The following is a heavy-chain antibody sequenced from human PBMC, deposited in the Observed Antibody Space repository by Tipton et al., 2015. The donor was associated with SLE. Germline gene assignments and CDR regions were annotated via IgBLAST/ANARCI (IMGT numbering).Heavy chain of an antibody. CDR1: GGSISSHY. V-gene: IGHV4-59*08. CDR3: ARITVGQPDY. Sequence: TLSLTCTVSGGSISSHYWSWIRQPPGKGLEWIGSIHYSGSTNDNPSLKSRVTMSVDTSKNQFFLNLTSVTAADAAVYYCARITVGQPDYWGQGTLVTVSS. CDR2: IHYSGST. J-gene: IGHJ4*02. D-gene: IGHD3-10*01.